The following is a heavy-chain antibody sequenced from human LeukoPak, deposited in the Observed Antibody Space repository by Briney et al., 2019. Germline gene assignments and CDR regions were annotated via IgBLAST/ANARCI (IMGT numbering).Heavy chain of an antibody. CDR1: GGSISSYY. D-gene: IGHD5-18*01. V-gene: IGHV4-59*12. Sequence: SETLSLTCTVSGGSISSYYWSWIRQPPGKGLEWIGYIYYSGSTNYNPSLKSRVTISVDTSKNQFSLKLSSVTAADTAVYYCARGRRYSYGRFYFDYWGQGTLVTVSS. CDR2: IYYSGST. CDR3: ARGRRYSYGRFYFDY. J-gene: IGHJ4*02.